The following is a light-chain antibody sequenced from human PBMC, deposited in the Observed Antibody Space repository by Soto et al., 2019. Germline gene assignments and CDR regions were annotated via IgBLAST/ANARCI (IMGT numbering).Light chain of an antibody. CDR1: QSVTTY. Sequence: EIILTQSPDTLSLSPGERASLSCRASQSVTTYLAWYQQKPGQAPRLLIYDSSNRATGIPPRFSGSGSGTDFTLTISSLESEDFAVYYCRQRVNRVTFGGGTKVDIK. CDR2: DSS. CDR3: RQRVNRVT. V-gene: IGKV3-11*01. J-gene: IGKJ4*01.